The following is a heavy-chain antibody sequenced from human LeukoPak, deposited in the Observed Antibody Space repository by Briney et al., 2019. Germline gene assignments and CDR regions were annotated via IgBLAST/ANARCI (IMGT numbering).Heavy chain of an antibody. D-gene: IGHD4-17*01. Sequence: PSETLSLTCTVSGGSISSSIYYWGWIRQPPGKGLEWIGSIYSTGSTYYNPSLKSRVTISLDTSKNQFSLKLSSVTAADTAVYYCASYTTVTYHFDYWGQGTLVTVSS. CDR3: ASYTTVTYHFDY. V-gene: IGHV4-39*01. CDR2: IYSTGST. CDR1: GGSISSSIYY. J-gene: IGHJ4*02.